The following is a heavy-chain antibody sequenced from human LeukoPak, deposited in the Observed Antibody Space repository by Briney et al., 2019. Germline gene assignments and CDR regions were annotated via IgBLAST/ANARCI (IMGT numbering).Heavy chain of an antibody. J-gene: IGHJ5*02. CDR2: INHSGST. V-gene: IGHV4-34*01. Sequence: PSETLSLTCAVYGGSFSDYYWSWIRQPPGKGLEWIGEINHSGSTNYNPSLKSRVTISIDTSKNQFSLKLSSVTAADTAVYYCARWSSNYYDSSGRRFDPWGQGTLATVSS. CDR1: GGSFSDYY. D-gene: IGHD3-22*01. CDR3: ARWSSNYYDSSGRRFDP.